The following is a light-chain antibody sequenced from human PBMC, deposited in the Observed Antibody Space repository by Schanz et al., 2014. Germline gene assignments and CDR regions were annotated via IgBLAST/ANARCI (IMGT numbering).Light chain of an antibody. CDR2: EVT. V-gene: IGLV2-23*02. J-gene: IGLJ3*02. CDR1: SSDVGGYNY. Sequence: QSALTQPASVSGSPGQSITISCTGTSSDVGGYNYVSWYQQLPGKAPRLLIYEVTKRSSGVSSRFSGSKSGNTASLTISGLQAEDEAEYYCCSFGSSSSFERVFGGGTKVTVL. CDR3: CSFGSSSSFERV.